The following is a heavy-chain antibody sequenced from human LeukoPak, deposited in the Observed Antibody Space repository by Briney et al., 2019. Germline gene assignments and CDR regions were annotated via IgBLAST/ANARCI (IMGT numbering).Heavy chain of an antibody. Sequence: SETLSLTCTVSGGSISSGGYYWGWIRQPPGKGLEWIGSIYHSGSTYYNPSLKSRVTMSVDMSTNQFSLKLSSVTAADTAVYYCARAGDSSGYEYYFDYWGQGTLVTVSS. J-gene: IGHJ4*02. CDR1: GGSISSGGYY. CDR2: IYHSGST. V-gene: IGHV4-39*07. D-gene: IGHD3-22*01. CDR3: ARAGDSSGYEYYFDY.